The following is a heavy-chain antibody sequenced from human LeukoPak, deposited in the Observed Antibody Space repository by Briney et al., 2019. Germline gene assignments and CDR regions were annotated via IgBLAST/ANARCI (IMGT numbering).Heavy chain of an antibody. CDR3: ARDPVGAAGVDYFDD. V-gene: IGHV3-11*04. D-gene: IGHD6-13*01. CDR2: ISSSGSTI. CDR1: GFTFCDYY. J-gene: IGHJ4*02. Sequence: GGSLRLSCAASGFTFCDYYMSWTRQAPGKGLEWVSYISSSGSTIYYADSVKGRFTISRDNAKNSLYLQMNSLRAEDTAVYYCARDPVGAAGVDYFDDWGQGTLVTVSS.